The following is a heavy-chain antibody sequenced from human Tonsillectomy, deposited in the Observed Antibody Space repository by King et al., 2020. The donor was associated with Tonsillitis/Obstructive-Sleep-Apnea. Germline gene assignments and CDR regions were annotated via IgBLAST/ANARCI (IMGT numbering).Heavy chain of an antibody. D-gene: IGHD4-17*01. Sequence: KYMSWVRQAPGKGLEWVSVIYSGGSTYYADSVKGRFTISRHNSKNTLYLQMNSLRAEDTALYYCARGDWEYGDYAGISSWYFDLWGRGTLVTVSS. CDR3: ARGDWEYGDYAGISSWYFDL. CDR2: IYSGGST. V-gene: IGHV3-53*04. J-gene: IGHJ2*01. CDR1: KY.